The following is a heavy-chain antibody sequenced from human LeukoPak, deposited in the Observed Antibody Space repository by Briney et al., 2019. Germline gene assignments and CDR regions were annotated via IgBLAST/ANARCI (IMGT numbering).Heavy chain of an antibody. D-gene: IGHD4-17*01. CDR2: IYYSGST. CDR3: ARDRTTSHFDY. CDR1: GGSISSGDYY. Sequence: SETLSLTCTVSGGSISSGDYYWSWIRQPPGKGLEWIGYIYYSGSTYYNPSLKSRVTISVDTSKNQFSLKLSSVTAADTAVYYCARDRTTSHFDYWGQGTLVTVSS. V-gene: IGHV4-30-4*01. J-gene: IGHJ4*02.